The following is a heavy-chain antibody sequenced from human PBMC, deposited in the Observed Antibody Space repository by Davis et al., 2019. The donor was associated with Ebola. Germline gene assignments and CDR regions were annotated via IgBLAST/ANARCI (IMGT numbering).Heavy chain of an antibody. D-gene: IGHD6-13*01. Sequence: SQTLSLTCAVYGGTFSDYYYYWIRQTPGKGLEWIGETTHSGITNYNPSLKSRVTISVDTSKNQFSLKVNSVTAADTGVYYCARRAERSSWYGFDYWGQGTLVTVSS. CDR2: TTHSGIT. CDR3: ARRAERSSWYGFDY. V-gene: IGHV4-34*01. CDR1: GGTFSDYY. J-gene: IGHJ4*02.